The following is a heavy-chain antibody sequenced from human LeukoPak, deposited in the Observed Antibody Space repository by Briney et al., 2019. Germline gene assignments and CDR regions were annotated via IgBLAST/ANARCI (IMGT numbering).Heavy chain of an antibody. CDR3: ARLPIAAAKGWFDP. CDR1: GGSISSNNW. J-gene: IGHJ5*02. CDR2: IFHGGNT. Sequence: SETLSLTCAVSGGSISSNNWWSWVRQPPGKGLEWIGEIFHGGNTNYNPSLMSRVTVLVDKSKNQFSLKLSSVTAADTAVYYCARLPIAAAKGWFDPWGQGTLVTVSS. V-gene: IGHV4-4*02. D-gene: IGHD6-13*01.